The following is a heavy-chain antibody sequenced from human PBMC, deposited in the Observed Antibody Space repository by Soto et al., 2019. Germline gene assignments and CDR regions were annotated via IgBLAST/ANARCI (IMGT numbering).Heavy chain of an antibody. Sequence: DVQLLESGAGLVQPGGSLRLSCAASGFTFSNYTMAWVRQAPGRGLGWVSIISTSGFTTFYADSVKGRFTISRDNSKDTVFLQMNSLRAEDTAVYYCAKGSGYCLAGTCYRYFDYWGQGNLVTVSS. CDR3: AKGSGYCLAGTCYRYFDY. D-gene: IGHD2-15*01. V-gene: IGHV3-23*01. CDR1: GFTFSNYT. J-gene: IGHJ4*02. CDR2: ISTSGFTT.